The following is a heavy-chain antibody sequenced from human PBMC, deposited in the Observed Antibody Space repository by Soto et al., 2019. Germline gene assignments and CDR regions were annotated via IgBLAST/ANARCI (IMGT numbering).Heavy chain of an antibody. Sequence: QVQLVQSGAEEKKPGASVKVSCKASGYPFRNYAMPWVRQAPGQGLEWMGWNNAGNGNSKYSQKFQGRVTITRDTSANTAYMEMDSLRSEDTAVYYCATSTYCSSSTCYQGDGMDVWGQGTTVTVSS. CDR2: NNAGNGNS. D-gene: IGHD2-2*01. CDR3: ATSTYCSSSTCYQGDGMDV. CDR1: GYPFRNYA. V-gene: IGHV1-3*05. J-gene: IGHJ6*02.